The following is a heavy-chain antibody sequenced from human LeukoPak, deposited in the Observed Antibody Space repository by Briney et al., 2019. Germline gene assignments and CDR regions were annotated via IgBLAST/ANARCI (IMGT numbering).Heavy chain of an antibody. Sequence: GRSLRLSCAASGFTFSSYAMHWVRQAPGKGLEWVAVIWYDGSNKYYADSVKGRFTISRDNSKNTLYLQMNGLRAEDTAVYYCAKDSVNYDFWSYYYYYGMDVWGQGTTVTVSS. D-gene: IGHD3-3*01. J-gene: IGHJ6*02. V-gene: IGHV3-33*06. CDR3: AKDSVNYDFWSYYYYYGMDV. CDR2: IWYDGSNK. CDR1: GFTFSSYA.